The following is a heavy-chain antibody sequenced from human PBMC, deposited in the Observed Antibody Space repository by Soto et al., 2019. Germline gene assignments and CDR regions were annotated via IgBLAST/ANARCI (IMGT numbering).Heavy chain of an antibody. CDR1: GYTFTSYY. CDR2: INPSGGST. J-gene: IGHJ3*02. V-gene: IGHV1-46*01. CDR3: ATTPYDYVWGSYRPGDAFDI. Sequence: GASVKVSCXASGYTFTSYYMHWVRQAPGQVLEWMGIINPSGGSTSYAQKFQGRVTMTRDTSTSTVYMGLSSLRSEDTAVYYCATTPYDYVWGSYRPGDAFDIWGQGTMVTVSS. D-gene: IGHD3-16*02.